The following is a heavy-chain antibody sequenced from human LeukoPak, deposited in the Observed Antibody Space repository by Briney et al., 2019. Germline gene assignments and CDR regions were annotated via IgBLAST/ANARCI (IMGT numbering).Heavy chain of an antibody. CDR1: GFTFSSYW. D-gene: IGHD3-10*01. J-gene: IGHJ4*02. CDR3: AREYRGLYFGY. Sequence: GGSLRLSCAASGFTFSSYWMHWVRQPPGKGLVWVSRISSDGSSTSYADSVKGRFTISRDNAKNTLYLQMNSLRAEDTAVYYCAREYRGLYFGYWGQGTLVTVSS. CDR2: ISSDGSST. V-gene: IGHV3-74*01.